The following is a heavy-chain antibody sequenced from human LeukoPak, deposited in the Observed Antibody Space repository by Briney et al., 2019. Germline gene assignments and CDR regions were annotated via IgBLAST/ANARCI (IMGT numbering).Heavy chain of an antibody. J-gene: IGHJ3*02. Sequence: SETLSLTCSVSGGSISTSSYYWGWIRQPPGKGLEWIGSIYYSGSTYYNPSLKSRVTISVDTSKNQFSLKLSSVTAADTAVYYCAREGTTSRAFDIWGQGTMVTVSS. CDR3: AREGTTSRAFDI. CDR2: IYYSGST. CDR1: GGSISTSSYY. D-gene: IGHD2/OR15-2a*01. V-gene: IGHV4-39*02.